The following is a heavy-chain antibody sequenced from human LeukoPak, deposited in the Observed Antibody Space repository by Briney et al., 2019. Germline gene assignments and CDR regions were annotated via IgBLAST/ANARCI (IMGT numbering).Heavy chain of an antibody. CDR1: GGSINGYY. V-gene: IGHV4-59*01. CDR3: ARVFRGAVTSNWFDP. CDR2: ISDSGST. Sequence: SETLSLTCTVSGGSINGYYWTWIRQPPGKGLEWIGYISDSGSTNYNPSLKSRVTMSVDSSNTEFSLRLNSVTAADTAVYYCARVFRGAVTSNWFDPWGQGTLATVSS. J-gene: IGHJ5*02. D-gene: IGHD4-17*01.